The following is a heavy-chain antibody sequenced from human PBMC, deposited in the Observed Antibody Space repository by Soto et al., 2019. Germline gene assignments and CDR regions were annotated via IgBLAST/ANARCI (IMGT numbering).Heavy chain of an antibody. J-gene: IGHJ6*02. D-gene: IGHD4-4*01. CDR1: GGSISSSNW. Sequence: QVQLQESGPGLVKPSGTLSLTCAVSGGSISSSNWWSWVRQPPGKGLEWIGEIYHSGSTNYNPSLKSRVTISVDKSKNQCSLKRSSVTAADTAVYYCARMEGSTTVMGNYYYYGMDVWGQGTTVTVSS. CDR2: IYHSGST. V-gene: IGHV4-4*02. CDR3: ARMEGSTTVMGNYYYYGMDV.